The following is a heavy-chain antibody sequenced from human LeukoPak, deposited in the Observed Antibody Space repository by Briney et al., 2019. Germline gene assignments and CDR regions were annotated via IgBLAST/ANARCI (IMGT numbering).Heavy chain of an antibody. CDR3: TAGTGRSDFDY. V-gene: IGHV3-15*01. CDR1: GFTFSNAW. D-gene: IGHD3/OR15-3a*01. Sequence: PGGPLRPSSAAPGFTFSNAWTSWVRQAPGRGLGWVGRIKRKGDDGTIDYAAPVKGRLSISRDDSRNTLYLQMNSLKSEDTAVYYCTAGTGRSDFDYLGQGTLVTVSS. J-gene: IGHJ4*02. CDR2: IKRKGDDGTI.